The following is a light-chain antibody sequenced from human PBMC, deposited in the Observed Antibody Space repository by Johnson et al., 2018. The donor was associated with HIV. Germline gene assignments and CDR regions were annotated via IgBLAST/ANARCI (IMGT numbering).Light chain of an antibody. Sequence: QSVLTQPPSVSAAPGQRVTISCSGSSSNIGDNYVSWYQQLPGTAPTLLIYENNKRPSGIPDRFSGSKSGTSATLGITGLQTGDAADYYCGTWDSSLSAYVFGTGTKVTVL. CDR2: ENN. V-gene: IGLV1-51*02. CDR3: GTWDSSLSAYV. J-gene: IGLJ1*01. CDR1: SSNIGDNY.